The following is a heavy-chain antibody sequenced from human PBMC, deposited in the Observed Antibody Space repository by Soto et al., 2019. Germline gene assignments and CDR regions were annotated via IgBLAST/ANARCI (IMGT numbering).Heavy chain of an antibody. CDR3: ARGLSSFAARPTGDWFDP. CDR1: GGSFSGYY. Sequence: SETLSLTCAVYGGSFSGYYWSWIRQPPGKGLEWIGEINHSGSTNYNPSLKSRVTISVDTSKNQFSLKLSSVTAADTAVYYCARGLSSFAARPTGDWFDPWGQGTLVTVSS. CDR2: INHSGST. V-gene: IGHV4-34*01. D-gene: IGHD2-15*01. J-gene: IGHJ5*02.